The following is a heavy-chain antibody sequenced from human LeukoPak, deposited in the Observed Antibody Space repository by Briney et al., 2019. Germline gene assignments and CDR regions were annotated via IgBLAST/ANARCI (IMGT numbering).Heavy chain of an antibody. CDR1: GFTFSSYS. V-gene: IGHV3-48*01. Sequence: GGSLRLPCAASGFTFSSYSMNWVRQAPGKGLEWVSYISSSSSTIYYADSVKGRFTISRDNAKNSLYLQMNSLRAEDTAVYYCAGSGSYSGDAFDIWGQGTMVTVSS. D-gene: IGHD1-26*01. CDR3: AGSGSYSGDAFDI. CDR2: ISSSSSTI. J-gene: IGHJ3*02.